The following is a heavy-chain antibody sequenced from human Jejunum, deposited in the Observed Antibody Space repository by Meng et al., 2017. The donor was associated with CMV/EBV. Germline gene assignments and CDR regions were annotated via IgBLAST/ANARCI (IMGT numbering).Heavy chain of an antibody. D-gene: IGHD3-10*01. CDR3: ARDRGFLQFDY. J-gene: IGHJ4*02. CDR1: GSNFGISW. Sequence: CAASGSNFGISWMTWVRQAPGKGPEWLANINQDGSVINYVDSVKGRFTISRDNARNSLYLQMNSLRTEDTAVYYCARDRGFLQFDYWGPGTLVTVSS. V-gene: IGHV3-7*03. CDR2: INQDGSVI.